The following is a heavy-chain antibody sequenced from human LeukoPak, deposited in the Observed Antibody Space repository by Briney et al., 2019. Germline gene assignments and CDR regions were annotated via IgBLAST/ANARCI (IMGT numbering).Heavy chain of an antibody. CDR3: ARDQPRELPPFDY. Sequence: ASVKVSCKASGYTFTSYGISWVRQAPGQGLEWMGWISAYNGNTYYAQKLQGRLTMTTDTSTSTAYMEMRGLRSDDTAVYYCARDQPRELPPFDYWGQGTLVTVSS. V-gene: IGHV1-18*01. CDR2: ISAYNGNT. CDR1: GYTFTSYG. D-gene: IGHD1-26*01. J-gene: IGHJ4*02.